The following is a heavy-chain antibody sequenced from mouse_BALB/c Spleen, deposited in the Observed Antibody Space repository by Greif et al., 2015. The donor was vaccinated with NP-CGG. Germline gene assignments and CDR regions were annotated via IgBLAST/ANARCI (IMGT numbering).Heavy chain of an antibody. Sequence: VQLQQSGAELVKPGASVKLSCKASGYTFTSYWMHWVKQRPGQGLEWIGEINPSNGRTNYNEKFKSKATLTVDKSSSTAYMQLSSLTSEDSAVYYCAIYDCYYYYAMDYWGQGTSVTVSS. V-gene: IGHV1S81*02. J-gene: IGHJ4*01. CDR1: GYTFTSYW. D-gene: IGHD2-3*01. CDR2: INPSNGRT. CDR3: AIYDCYYYYAMDY.